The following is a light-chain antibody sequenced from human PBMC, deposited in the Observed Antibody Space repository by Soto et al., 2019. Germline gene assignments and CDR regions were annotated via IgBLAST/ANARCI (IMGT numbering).Light chain of an antibody. Sequence: QSALTQPPSASGTPGQRVTISCSGSSSNIGSNTVNWYQQLPGTAPKLLIYSNNQGPSGVPDRFSGSKSGTSASLAISGLQSEDEADYYCAAWDDSLNGVVFGGGTKVTVL. V-gene: IGLV1-44*01. J-gene: IGLJ2*01. CDR3: AAWDDSLNGVV. CDR2: SNN. CDR1: SSNIGSNT.